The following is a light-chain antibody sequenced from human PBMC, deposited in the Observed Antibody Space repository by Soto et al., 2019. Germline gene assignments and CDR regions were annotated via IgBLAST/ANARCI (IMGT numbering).Light chain of an antibody. Sequence: QSVLTQPPSVSXAXXXXXTISCTGSSSNIGAGYEAHWYQQVPGTAPKLLIYENNNRPSGVPDRFSGSKSGTSASLAITGLQAEDEAEYYCQSYDSSLSGYVFGTGTKVTVL. CDR2: ENN. CDR1: SSNIGAGYE. CDR3: QSYDSSLSGYV. J-gene: IGLJ1*01. V-gene: IGLV1-40*01.